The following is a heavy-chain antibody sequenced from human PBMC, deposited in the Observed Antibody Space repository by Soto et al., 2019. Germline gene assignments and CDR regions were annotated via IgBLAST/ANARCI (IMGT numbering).Heavy chain of an antibody. CDR2: IYYSGST. V-gene: IGHV4-59*08. Sequence: QVQLQESGPGLVKPSETLSLTCTVSGGSISSYYWSWIRQPPGKGLEWIGYIYYSGSTNYNPALKSRVTISVDTSKNQFSLKLSSVTAADTAVYYCARHDRVYGYPDAFDIWGQGTMVTVSS. CDR3: ARHDRVYGYPDAFDI. J-gene: IGHJ3*02. CDR1: GGSISSYY. D-gene: IGHD5-18*01.